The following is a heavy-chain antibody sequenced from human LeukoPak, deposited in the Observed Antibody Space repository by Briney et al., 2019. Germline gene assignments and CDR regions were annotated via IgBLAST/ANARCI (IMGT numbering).Heavy chain of an antibody. CDR1: DFAFSTFS. CDR3: ARGGHRLKEF. CDR2: ISTSSSTM. J-gene: IGHJ4*02. Sequence: GGSLRLSCAASDFAFSTFSMNWVRQTPGKGLEWISYISTSSSTMYYADSVKGWFTISRDNAKNSLYLQMNSLRAEDTAVYFCARGGHRLKEFWGQETQVSVSS. D-gene: IGHD2-21*02. V-gene: IGHV3-48*04.